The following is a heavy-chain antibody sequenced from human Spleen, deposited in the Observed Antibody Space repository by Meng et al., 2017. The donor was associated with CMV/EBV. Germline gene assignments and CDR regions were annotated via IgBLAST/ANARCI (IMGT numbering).Heavy chain of an antibody. D-gene: IGHD3-22*01. CDR1: GFTFSSYW. V-gene: IGHV3-7*03. Sequence: GGSLRLSCAASGFTFSSYWMSWVRQAPGKGLEWVANIKQDGSEKYYVDSVKGRFTISRDNAKNSLYLQMNSLRAEDTAVYYCAKDQGPYYHDSSGYFDYWGQGALVTVSS. CDR3: AKDQGPYYHDSSGYFDY. CDR2: IKQDGSEK. J-gene: IGHJ4*02.